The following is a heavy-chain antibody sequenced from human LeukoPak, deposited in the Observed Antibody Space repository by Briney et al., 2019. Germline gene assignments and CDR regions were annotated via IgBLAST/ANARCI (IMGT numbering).Heavy chain of an antibody. CDR1: GFTFSSYG. CDR2: IWYGGSNK. V-gene: IGHV3-33*03. J-gene: IGHJ4*02. CDR3: TTDLGGYYSADFDY. D-gene: IGHD3-22*01. Sequence: QPGRSLRLSCAASGFTFSSYGMHWVRQAPGKGLEWVAVIWYGGSNKYYADSVKGRFTISRDNAKNSLYLQMNSLKTEDTAVYYCTTDLGGYYSADFDYWGQGTLVTVSS.